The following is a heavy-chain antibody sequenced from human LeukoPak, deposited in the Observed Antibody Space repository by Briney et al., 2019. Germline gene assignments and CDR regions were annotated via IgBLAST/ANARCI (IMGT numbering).Heavy chain of an antibody. CDR3: ARGLLYGSGSYYFDY. Sequence: PGGSLRLSCAASGFTFSSYDMHWVRQGAEKGLEWVSAIGTAGDTYYAGSVKGRFTISRDNAKNSLYLQTNSLRAGDTAVYYCARGLLYGSGSYYFDYWGQGTLVTVSS. CDR2: IGTAGDT. J-gene: IGHJ4*02. V-gene: IGHV3-13*01. D-gene: IGHD3-10*01. CDR1: GFTFSSYD.